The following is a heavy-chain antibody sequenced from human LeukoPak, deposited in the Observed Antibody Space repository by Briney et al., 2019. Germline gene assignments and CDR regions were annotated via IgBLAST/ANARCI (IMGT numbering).Heavy chain of an antibody. J-gene: IGHJ6*02. Sequence: GSSVTVSCRASGGTFSSYAISWVRQAPGQGLEWMGRIIPILGIANYAQKFQGRVTITADKSTSTAYMELSSLRSEDTAVYYCARDCRDGYNYSYYYYYGMDVWGQGTTVTVSS. CDR3: ARDCRDGYNYSYYYYYGMDV. CDR1: GGTFSSYA. D-gene: IGHD5-12*01. CDR2: IIPILGIA. V-gene: IGHV1-69*04.